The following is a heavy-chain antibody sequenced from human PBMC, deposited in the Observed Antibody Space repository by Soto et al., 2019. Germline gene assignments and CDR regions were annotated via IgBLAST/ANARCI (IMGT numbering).Heavy chain of an antibody. CDR3: AKDPHRYDYVWGTYRYINH. J-gene: IGHJ4*02. Sequence: PGGSLRLSGTASGITFSNYAMSWVRKAPRKGLEWVSSISTSGGRRYYADSVKGRFTISRDSSKNTLYLQMNSLRVEDTAVYYCAKDPHRYDYVWGTYRYINHCGRVTLVTFSS. CDR2: ISTSGGRR. CDR1: GITFSNYA. V-gene: IGHV3-23*01. D-gene: IGHD3-16*02.